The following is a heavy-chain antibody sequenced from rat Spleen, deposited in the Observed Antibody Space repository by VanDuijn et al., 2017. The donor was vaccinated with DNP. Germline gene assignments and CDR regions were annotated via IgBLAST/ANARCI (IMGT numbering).Heavy chain of an antibody. CDR2: ISTGGGNT. CDR3: ARRAAIPLDY. J-gene: IGHJ2*01. Sequence: EVQLVESGGGLVQPGRSLKLSCAASGFTFSNYDMAWVRQAPTKGLEWVASISTGGGNTYYRDSVKGRFTISRDNAKSTLYLQMDSLRSEDTATYYCARRAAIPLDYWGQGVMVTVSS. V-gene: IGHV5S23*01. CDR1: GFTFSNYD. D-gene: IGHD1-2*01.